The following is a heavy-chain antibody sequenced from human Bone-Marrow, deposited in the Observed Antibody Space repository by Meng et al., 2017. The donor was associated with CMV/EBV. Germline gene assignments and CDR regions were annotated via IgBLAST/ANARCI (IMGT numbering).Heavy chain of an antibody. D-gene: IGHD2-2*01. V-gene: IGHV3-23*01. CDR1: GFTFSSYA. Sequence: GGSLRLSCAASGFTFSSYAMSWVRQAPGKGLEWVSAISGSGGSTYYADSVKGRFTISRDNSKNTLYLQMNSLRAEDTAVYYCARDSGYCSSTSCYGVGAFDIWAKGQWSPSPQ. J-gene: IGHJ3*02. CDR3: ARDSGYCSSTSCYGVGAFDI. CDR2: ISGSGGST.